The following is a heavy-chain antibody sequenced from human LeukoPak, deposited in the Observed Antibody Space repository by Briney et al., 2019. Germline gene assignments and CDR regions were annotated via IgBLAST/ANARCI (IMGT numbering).Heavy chain of an antibody. D-gene: IGHD6-19*01. Sequence: GGSLRLSCAASGFTFNNYVMNWVRQAPGKGLEWVSAITDSSTSTYYADSVKGRFTISRDNSKNTLYLQMNSLRAEDTAVYYCAKLPSSGWYYFDYWGQGTLVTVSS. V-gene: IGHV3-23*01. CDR2: ITDSSTST. J-gene: IGHJ4*02. CDR1: GFTFNNYV. CDR3: AKLPSSGWYYFDY.